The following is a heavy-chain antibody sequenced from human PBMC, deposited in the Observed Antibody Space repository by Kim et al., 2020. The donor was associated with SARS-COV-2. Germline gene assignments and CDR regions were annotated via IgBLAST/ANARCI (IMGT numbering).Heavy chain of an antibody. CDR2: IYPGDSDT. J-gene: IGHJ4*02. V-gene: IGHV5-51*01. CDR3: AGLGRIRIAVSPFDY. CDR1: GYSFTSYW. Sequence: GESLKISCKGSGYSFTSYWIGWVRQMPGKGLEWMGIIYPGDSDTRYSPSFQGQVTISADKSISTAYLQWSSLKASDTAMYYCAGLGRIRIAVSPFDYWGQGTLVTVSS. D-gene: IGHD6-19*01.